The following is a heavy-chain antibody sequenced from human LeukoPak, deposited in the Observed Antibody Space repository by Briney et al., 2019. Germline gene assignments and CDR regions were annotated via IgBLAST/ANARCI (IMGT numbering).Heavy chain of an antibody. Sequence: PGGSLRLSCAASGFTFSNHFMSWVRQAPGKRLEWVSGISNSGGNTDYADSVKGRFTIFRDTSKNMLYLQMSSLRAEDTAIYYCAKVGSLVRGVFGAFDIWGPGTMVTVSS. CDR2: ISNSGGNT. J-gene: IGHJ3*02. CDR3: AKVGSLVRGVFGAFDI. CDR1: GFTFSNHF. V-gene: IGHV3-23*01. D-gene: IGHD3-10*01.